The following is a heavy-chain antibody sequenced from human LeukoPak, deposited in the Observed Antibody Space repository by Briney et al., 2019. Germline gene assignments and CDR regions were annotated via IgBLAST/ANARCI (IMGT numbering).Heavy chain of an antibody. V-gene: IGHV3-66*01. Sequence: GGSLRLSCAASGFTXSXXYXXXVXXAXXXXXXXXXXXXXXXXTCHADSVKGRFTISRDNSKNTLYLQMNSLRAEDTAVYYCARDLTASGYCSGGSCPGTAFDIWGQGTMVTVSS. D-gene: IGHD2-15*01. CDR3: ARDLTASGYCSGGSCPGTAFDI. J-gene: IGHJ3*02. CDR1: GFTXSXXY. CDR2: XXXXXXT.